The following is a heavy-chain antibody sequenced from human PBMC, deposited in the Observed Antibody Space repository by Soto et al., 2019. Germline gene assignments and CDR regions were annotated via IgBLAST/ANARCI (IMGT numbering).Heavy chain of an antibody. Sequence: ESLKISCAASGFTFSSYAMGWVRQGPGKGLEWVAVVSIGGSTHYADSVRGRFTISRDNSKNTLSLQMNSLTAEDTAVYFCAKRRGAGGHFDYWGQGALVTVS. CDR3: AKRRGAGGHFDY. CDR2: VSIGGST. D-gene: IGHD2-15*01. CDR1: GFTFSSYA. V-gene: IGHV3-23*01. J-gene: IGHJ4*02.